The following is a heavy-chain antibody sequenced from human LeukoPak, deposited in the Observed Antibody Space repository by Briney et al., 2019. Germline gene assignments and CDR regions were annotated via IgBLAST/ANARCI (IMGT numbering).Heavy chain of an antibody. CDR2: ISAYNGNT. D-gene: IGHD3-3*01. V-gene: IGHV1-18*01. Sequence: ASVKVSCKASGYTFTSYGISWVRQAPGQGLEWMGWISAYNGNTNYAQKLQGRVTMTTDTSTSTACMELRSLRSDDTAVYYCARDHEAYYDFWSCSRHTVNNWFDPWGQGTLVTVSS. CDR1: GYTFTSYG. J-gene: IGHJ5*02. CDR3: ARDHEAYYDFWSCSRHTVNNWFDP.